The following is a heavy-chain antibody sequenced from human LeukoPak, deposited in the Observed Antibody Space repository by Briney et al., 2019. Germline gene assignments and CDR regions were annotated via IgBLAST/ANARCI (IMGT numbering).Heavy chain of an antibody. Sequence: GGSLRLSCTASGFTFSTYAMHWVRQAPGRGLEWVSHISNDGNNKNFAVSVKGRFTISRDNSKNTLYLQMNSLRTDDTAVYYCATTRQGNSRDFDYWGQGTLVTVSS. J-gene: IGHJ4*02. V-gene: IGHV3-30-3*01. CDR3: ATTRQGNSRDFDY. D-gene: IGHD5-18*01. CDR2: ISNDGNNK. CDR1: GFTFSTYA.